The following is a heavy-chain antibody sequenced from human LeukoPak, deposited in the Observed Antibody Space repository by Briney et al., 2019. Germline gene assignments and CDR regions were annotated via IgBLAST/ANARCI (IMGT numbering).Heavy chain of an antibody. V-gene: IGHV3-7*04. J-gene: IGHJ6*03. CDR3: AKDGGEYYDILTGYYPRLYYMDV. Sequence: GGSLRLSCAGSGFMFSRYRMNWVRQAPGKGLEWVANIKQDESVKVYADSVRGRFTISRDNAKNSLFLQMNSLRPEDTAVYYCAKDGGEYYDILTGYYPRLYYMDVWGKGTTVTISS. CDR1: GFMFSRYR. D-gene: IGHD3-9*01. CDR2: IKQDESVK.